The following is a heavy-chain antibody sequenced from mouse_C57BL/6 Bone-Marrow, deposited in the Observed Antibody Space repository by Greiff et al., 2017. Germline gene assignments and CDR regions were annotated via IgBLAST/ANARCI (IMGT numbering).Heavy chain of an antibody. V-gene: IGHV5-6*02. J-gene: IGHJ4*01. CDR1: GFTFSSYG. CDR2: ISSGGSYT. CDR3: ARRRDYGNYVDYYAMDY. Sequence: EVKLVESGGDLVKPGGSLKLSCAASGFTFSSYGMSWVRQTPDKRLEWVATISSGGSYTYYPDSVKGRFTLSRDNAKNTLYLQMSSLKSEDTAMYYCARRRDYGNYVDYYAMDYWGQGTSVTVSS. D-gene: IGHD2-1*01.